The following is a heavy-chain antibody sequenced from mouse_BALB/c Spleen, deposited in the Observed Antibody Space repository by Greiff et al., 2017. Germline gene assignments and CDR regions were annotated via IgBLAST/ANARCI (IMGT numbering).Heavy chain of an antibody. Sequence: EVQVVESGGGLVKPGGSLKLSCAASGFAFSSYDMSWVRQTPDKRLELVATINSNGGSTYYPDSVKGRFTISRDNAKNTLYLQMSSLKSEDTAMYYCASSGNSAWFAYWGQGTLVTVSA. D-gene: IGHD2-1*01. CDR3: ASSGNSAWFAY. V-gene: IGHV5-6-3*01. CDR2: INSNGGST. CDR1: GFAFSSYD. J-gene: IGHJ3*01.